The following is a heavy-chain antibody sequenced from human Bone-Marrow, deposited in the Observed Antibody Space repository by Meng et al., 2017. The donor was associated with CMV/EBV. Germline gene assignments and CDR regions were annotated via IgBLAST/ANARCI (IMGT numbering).Heavy chain of an antibody. CDR3: ARDSWGFDY. CDR1: GFTFSSYA. Sequence: GESLKISCAASGFTFSSYAMHWVRQAPGKGLEWVAVISYDGSNKYYADSVKGRFTISRDNSKNTLYLQMNSLRAEDTAVYYCARDSWGFDYWGQGILVTVSS. CDR2: ISYDGSNK. J-gene: IGHJ4*02. V-gene: IGHV3-30*04. D-gene: IGHD7-27*01.